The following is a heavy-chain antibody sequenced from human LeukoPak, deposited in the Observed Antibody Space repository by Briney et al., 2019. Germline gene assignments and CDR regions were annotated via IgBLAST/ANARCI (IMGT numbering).Heavy chain of an antibody. CDR3: AKGGALDP. CDR1: GFTFSSHA. J-gene: IGHJ5*02. Sequence: GGSLRLSCAASGFTFSSHAMSWVRQAAGKGPEWVSVISASGDSTYYADAVKGRFTISRDNSKNTLWLQMSSLRVEDTAVYYCAKGGALDPWGQGTLVTVSS. CDR2: ISASGDST. D-gene: IGHD3-16*01. V-gene: IGHV3-23*01.